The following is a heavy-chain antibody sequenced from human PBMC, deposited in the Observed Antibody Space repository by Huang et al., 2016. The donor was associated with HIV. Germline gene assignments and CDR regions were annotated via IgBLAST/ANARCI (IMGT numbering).Heavy chain of an antibody. CDR2: IIPSFGTQ. Sequence: QVQLVQSGAEVKTPGSSVKVSCKASGGTFSNYAISWVRQAPGQGLGWRGGIIPSFGTQIDARKFQGRVTITADDSTSTTYVEVSGLRSEDTALYYCARGQLGSYGDYDVLYWGQGTLVTVSS. CDR3: ARGQLGSYGDYDVLY. V-gene: IGHV1-69*13. J-gene: IGHJ4*02. CDR1: GGTFSNYA. D-gene: IGHD4-17*01.